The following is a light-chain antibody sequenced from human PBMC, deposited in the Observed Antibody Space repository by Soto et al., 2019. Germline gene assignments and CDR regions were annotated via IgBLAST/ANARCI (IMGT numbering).Light chain of an antibody. CDR2: KAS. Sequence: DIPMTQSPSTLSASVGDRVTITCRASENIFTRLAWYQQQAGKAPKLLISKASALESGVPSRFSGSGSGTQFTLTISSLQPEDFASYYCQQYQSGFTFGLGTTLEIK. J-gene: IGKJ2*01. V-gene: IGKV1-5*03. CDR3: QQYQSGFT. CDR1: ENIFTR.